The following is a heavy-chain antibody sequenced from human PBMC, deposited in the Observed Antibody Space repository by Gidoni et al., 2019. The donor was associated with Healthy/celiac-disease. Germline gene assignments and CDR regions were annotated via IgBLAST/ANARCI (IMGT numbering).Heavy chain of an antibody. J-gene: IGHJ4*02. CDR1: GGSISRSSYY. Sequence: QLQLQESGPGLVKPSETLSLTCTVSGGSISRSSYYWGWIRQPPGKGLEWIGSIYYSGSTYYNPTLKSRVTIAVDTSKNQFSLKLSSVTAADTAVYYCARHLYSYLCAAFDYWGQGTLVTVSS. CDR2: IYYSGST. V-gene: IGHV4-39*01. CDR3: ARHLYSYLCAAFDY. D-gene: IGHD5-18*01.